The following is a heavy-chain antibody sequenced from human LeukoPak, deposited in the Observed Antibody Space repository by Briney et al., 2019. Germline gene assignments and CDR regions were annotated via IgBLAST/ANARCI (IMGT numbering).Heavy chain of an antibody. CDR2: INHSGST. V-gene: IGHV4-34*01. J-gene: IGHJ4*02. CDR1: GGSFSGYY. Sequence: PSETLSLTCAVYGGSFSGYYWSWIRQPPGKGLEWIGEINHSGSTNYNPSLKSRVTISVDTSKNQFSLKLSSVTAADTAVYYCARVSPPIGWRKSGVDYWGQGTLVTVSS. CDR3: ARVSPPIGWRKSGVDY. D-gene: IGHD1-26*01.